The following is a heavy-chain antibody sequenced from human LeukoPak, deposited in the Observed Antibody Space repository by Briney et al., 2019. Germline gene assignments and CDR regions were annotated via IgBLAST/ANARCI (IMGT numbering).Heavy chain of an antibody. V-gene: IGHV4-30-2*01. CDR2: IYHSGST. CDR3: ARLNSYPYYYDSSGYYFDY. CDR1: GGSISSCGYS. J-gene: IGHJ4*02. D-gene: IGHD3-22*01. Sequence: PSQTLSLTCAVSGGSISSCGYSWSWIRQPPGKGLERIGYIYHSGSTYYNPSLKSRVTISVDRSKNQFSLKLSSVTAADTAVYYCARLNSYPYYYDSSGYYFDYWGQGTLVTVSS.